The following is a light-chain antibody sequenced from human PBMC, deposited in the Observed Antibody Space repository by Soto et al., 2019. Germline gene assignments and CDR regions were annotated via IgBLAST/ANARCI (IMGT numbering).Light chain of an antibody. Sequence: DIVLTQSPGTLSLSPGERATLSCRASQSFSSSYLAWYQQKPGQAPRLLIYGVSSRDTGIPDMFSGSGSGTDFTLTISRLEPEDFAVYFCQQYGSSRTFGQGTKVEIK. CDR1: QSFSSSY. CDR3: QQYGSSRT. J-gene: IGKJ1*01. CDR2: GVS. V-gene: IGKV3-20*01.